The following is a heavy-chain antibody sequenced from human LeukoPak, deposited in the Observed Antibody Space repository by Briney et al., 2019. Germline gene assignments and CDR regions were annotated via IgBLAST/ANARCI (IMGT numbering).Heavy chain of an antibody. V-gene: IGHV4-30-4*08. J-gene: IGHJ6*03. Sequence: SETLSLTCTVSGGSISSGDYYWSWIRQPPGKGLEWIGYIYYSGSTYYNPSLKSRVTISVDTSKNQFSLKLSSVTAADTAVYYCARSGSWSGPNYYYYYYMDVWGKGTTVTVSS. CDR2: IYYSGST. D-gene: IGHD3-3*01. CDR1: GGSISSGDYY. CDR3: ARSGSWSGPNYYYYYYMDV.